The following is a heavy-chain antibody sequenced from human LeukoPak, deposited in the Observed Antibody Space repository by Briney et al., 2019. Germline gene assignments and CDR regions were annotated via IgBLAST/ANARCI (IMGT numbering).Heavy chain of an antibody. V-gene: IGHV1-18*01. CDR3: ARGGRAVAIDY. CDR2: ISAHSGNT. J-gene: IGHJ4*02. D-gene: IGHD6-19*01. CDR1: GYTFTSYG. Sequence: GASVKVSCRASGYTFTSYGITWVRQAPGQGLEWMGWISAHSGNTKYAQKFQGRVTMTTDTSTSTAYMELRSLRSDDTAVYYCARGGRAVAIDYWGQGTLVTVSS.